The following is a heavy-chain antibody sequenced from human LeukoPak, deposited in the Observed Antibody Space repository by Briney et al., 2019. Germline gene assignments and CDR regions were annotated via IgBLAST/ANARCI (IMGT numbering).Heavy chain of an antibody. D-gene: IGHD3-16*01. CDR1: GGSISSGGYS. CDR2: IYHSGST. J-gene: IGHJ5*02. Sequence: SETLSLTCAVPGGSISSGGYSWSWIRQPPGKGLEWIGYIYHSGSTYHNPSLKSRVTISVDRSKNQFSLKLTSVTAADTAVYYCARKFGRYNSFDPWGQGTLVTVSS. CDR3: ARKFGRYNSFDP. V-gene: IGHV4-30-2*01.